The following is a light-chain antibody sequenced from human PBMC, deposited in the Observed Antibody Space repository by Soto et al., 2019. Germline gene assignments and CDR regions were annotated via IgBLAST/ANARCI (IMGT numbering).Light chain of an antibody. J-gene: IGKJ5*01. Sequence: DVVMTQSPLSLPVTLGQPASISCRSSQSLVYSDVKTYLNWFQQRPGQSPRRLIYKVSNRDSGVPDRFSGSGSGTDFTLKISRVEAEDVGVYSCMQGTHSPPITFGQGTRLAI. CDR1: QSLVYSDVKTY. CDR2: KVS. CDR3: MQGTHSPPIT. V-gene: IGKV2-30*01.